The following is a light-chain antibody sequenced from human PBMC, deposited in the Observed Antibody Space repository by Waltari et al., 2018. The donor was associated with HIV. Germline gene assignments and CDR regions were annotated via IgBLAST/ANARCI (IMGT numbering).Light chain of an antibody. V-gene: IGLV1-47*01. CDR1: SSNIVSKY. Sequence: SVLTPPPSASGTPGQRVNITCSGSSSNIVSKYVYWYQQLPGTAPNTLIFRSYPQPPAVAHRCSGATSGTSAALVISGLRSEDEAAYYCAAWYDSMSGRGVFGGGTKLTVL. CDR3: AAWYDSMSGRGV. J-gene: IGLJ2*01. CDR2: RSY.